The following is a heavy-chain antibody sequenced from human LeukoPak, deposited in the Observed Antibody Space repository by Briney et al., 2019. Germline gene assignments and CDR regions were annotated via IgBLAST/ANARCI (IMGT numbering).Heavy chain of an antibody. V-gene: IGHV4-34*01. D-gene: IGHD5-18*01. CDR3: ARGYSYGYFVPGYYYGMDV. Sequence: SETLSLTCAVYGGSFSGYYWSWIRQPPGKGPEWIGEINHSGSTNYNPSLKSRVTISVDTSKNQFSLKLSSVTAADTAVYYCARGYSYGYFVPGYYYGMDVWGQGTTVTVSS. CDR2: INHSGST. CDR1: GGSFSGYY. J-gene: IGHJ6*02.